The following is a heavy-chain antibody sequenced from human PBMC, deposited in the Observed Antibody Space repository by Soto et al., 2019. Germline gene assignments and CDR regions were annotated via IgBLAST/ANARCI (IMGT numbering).Heavy chain of an antibody. CDR3: ARVEVTMIVVVSGAFDI. CDR2: IIPIFGTA. CDR1: GGTFSSYA. Sequence: QVQLVQSGAEVKKPGPSVKVSCKASGGTFSSYAISWVRQAPGQGLEWMGGIIPIFGTANYAQKFQGRVTITADESTSTAYMELSSLRSEDTAVYYCARVEVTMIVVVSGAFDIWGQGTMVTVSS. V-gene: IGHV1-69*01. D-gene: IGHD3-22*01. J-gene: IGHJ3*02.